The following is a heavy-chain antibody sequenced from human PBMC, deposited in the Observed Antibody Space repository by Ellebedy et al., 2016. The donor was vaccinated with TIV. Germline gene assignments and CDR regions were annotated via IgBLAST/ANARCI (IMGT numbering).Heavy chain of an antibody. CDR3: ATGRQWLGYYLYFDL. CDR2: ISTYNGNT. Sequence: AASVKDSCKASGYTFTSYAISWVRQAPGQGLEWMGWISTYNGNTNYAQKFQGRVTMTEDTSTDTAYMELSSLRSEDTAVYYCATGRQWLGYYLYFDLWGRGTLVTVSS. J-gene: IGHJ2*01. D-gene: IGHD6-19*01. CDR1: GYTFTSYA. V-gene: IGHV1-18*01.